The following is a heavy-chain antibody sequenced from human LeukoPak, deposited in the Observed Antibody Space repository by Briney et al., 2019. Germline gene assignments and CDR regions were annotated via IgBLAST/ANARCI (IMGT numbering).Heavy chain of an antibody. CDR1: GGTFSSYA. D-gene: IGHD3-22*01. CDR3: ASYDSSGYYRHDGYFDL. V-gene: IGHV1-69*05. J-gene: IGHJ2*01. Sequence: SVKVSCKASGGTFSSYAISWVRQAPGQGLEWTGRIIPIFGTANYAQTSQGRVTITTDESTSTAYMELSSLRSEDTAVYYCASYDSSGYYRHDGYFDLWGRGTLVTVSS. CDR2: IIPIFGTA.